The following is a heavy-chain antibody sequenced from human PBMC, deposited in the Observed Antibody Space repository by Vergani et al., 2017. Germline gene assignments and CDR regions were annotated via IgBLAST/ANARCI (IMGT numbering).Heavy chain of an antibody. V-gene: IGHV4-38-2*02. CDR2: IYHGGMT. CDR1: NYSIGRAFF. Sequence: QVHLQESGPGLVKPSETLSLTCSVSNYSIGRAFFCGWIRRSTGKGLEYIASIYHGGMTYYNNSLKSRATISIDTSKNELSLRLTSVTAADTALYHCARHGGSGNYYHWFDSWGQGTLVIVSS. J-gene: IGHJ5*01. CDR3: ARHGGSGNYYHWFDS. D-gene: IGHD3-10*01.